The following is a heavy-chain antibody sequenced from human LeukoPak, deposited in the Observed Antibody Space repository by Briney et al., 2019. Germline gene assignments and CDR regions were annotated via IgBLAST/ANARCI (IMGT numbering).Heavy chain of an antibody. V-gene: IGHV4-39*01. Sequence: SETLSLTCTVSGGSISRNNYYWGWIRQPPGKGLEWIGSIYYSGSTYYNPSLKSRLTISVDTSRTQFSLNLGSVTAADTAVYYCARHSPVPTVVTPGLIDYWGQGTLVTVSS. D-gene: IGHD4-23*01. CDR3: ARHSPVPTVVTPGLIDY. CDR2: IYYSGST. J-gene: IGHJ4*02. CDR1: GGSISRNNYY.